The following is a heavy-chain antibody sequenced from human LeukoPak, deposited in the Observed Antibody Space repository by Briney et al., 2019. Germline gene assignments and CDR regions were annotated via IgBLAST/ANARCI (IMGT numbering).Heavy chain of an antibody. CDR3: ARVRGRPTTVTTFDY. CDR2: IYYSGST. Sequence: SETLSLTCTVSGGSVSSGSYYWSWIRQPPGKGLEWIGYIYYSGSTNYNPSLKSRVTISVDTSKNQFSLKLSSVTAADTAVYYCARVRGRPTTVTTFDYWGQGTLVTVSS. CDR1: GGSVSSGSYY. D-gene: IGHD4-17*01. V-gene: IGHV4-61*01. J-gene: IGHJ4*02.